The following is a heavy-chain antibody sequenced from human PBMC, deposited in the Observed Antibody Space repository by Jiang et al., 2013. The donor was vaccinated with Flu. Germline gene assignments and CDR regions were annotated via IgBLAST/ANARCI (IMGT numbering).Heavy chain of an antibody. V-gene: IGHV3-9*01. Sequence: VQLVESGGGLVQPGRSLRLSCAASGFTFDDYAMHWVRQAPGKGLEWVSGISWNSGSIGYADSVKGRFTISRDNAKNSLYLQMNSLRAEDTALYYCAKEKNHRPFYYYDSSGYTESHAFDIWAKGQWSPSLQ. D-gene: IGHD3-22*01. J-gene: IGHJ3*02. CDR2: ISWNSGSI. CDR3: AKEKNHRPFYYYDSSGYTESHAFDI. CDR1: GFTFDDYA.